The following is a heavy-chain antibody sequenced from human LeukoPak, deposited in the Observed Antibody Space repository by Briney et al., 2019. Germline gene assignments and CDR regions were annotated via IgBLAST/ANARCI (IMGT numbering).Heavy chain of an antibody. Sequence: GGSLRLSCAASGFTFSSYAMSWVRQAPGKGLEWVSAISGSGGSTYYADSVKGRFTISRDNSKNTLYLQMNSLRAEDTAVYYCANTRRTSLDYDFWSGYSPYSAPPGDYWGQGTLVTVSS. CDR2: ISGSGGST. CDR3: ANTRRTSLDYDFWSGYSPYSAPPGDY. CDR1: GFTFSSYA. V-gene: IGHV3-23*01. J-gene: IGHJ4*02. D-gene: IGHD3-3*01.